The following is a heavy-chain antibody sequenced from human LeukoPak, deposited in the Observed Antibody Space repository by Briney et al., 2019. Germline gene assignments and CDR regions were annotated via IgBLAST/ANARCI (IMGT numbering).Heavy chain of an antibody. J-gene: IGHJ4*02. D-gene: IGHD6-19*01. CDR3: ARHRYISGSSNFDY. Sequence: SVKVSCKASGGTFSSYAISWVRQAPGQGLEWMGGIIPIFGTANYAQKFQGRVTITPDKSTSTAYMELSSLRSEDTAVYYCARHRYISGSSNFDYWGQGTLVTVSS. V-gene: IGHV1-69*06. CDR2: IIPIFGTA. CDR1: GGTFSSYA.